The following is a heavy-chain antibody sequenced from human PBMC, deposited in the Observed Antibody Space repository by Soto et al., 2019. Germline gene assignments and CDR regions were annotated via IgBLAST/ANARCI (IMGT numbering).Heavy chain of an antibody. CDR3: ARDAYYDSSGYYYVFDY. CDR1: GYTFTSYG. D-gene: IGHD3-22*01. J-gene: IGHJ4*02. V-gene: IGHV1-18*04. Sequence: ASVKVSCKASGYTFTSYGISWVRQAPGQGLEWMGWISAYNGNTNYAQKLQGRVTMTTDTSTSTAYMELRSLRSDDTAVYYCARDAYYDSSGYYYVFDYWGQGTLVTVSS. CDR2: ISAYNGNT.